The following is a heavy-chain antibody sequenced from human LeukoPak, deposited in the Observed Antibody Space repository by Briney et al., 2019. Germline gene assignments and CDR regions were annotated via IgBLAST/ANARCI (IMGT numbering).Heavy chain of an antibody. CDR3: ARDGRIVGATHAFDI. CDR1: GFTFSSYA. J-gene: IGHJ3*02. Sequence: GRSLRLSCAASGFTFSSYAMHWVRQAPGKGLEWVAVISYDGSNKYYADSVKGRFTISRDNSKNTLYLQMNSLRAEDTAVYYCARDGRIVGATHAFDIWGQGTMVTVSS. CDR2: ISYDGSNK. V-gene: IGHV3-30-3*01. D-gene: IGHD1-26*01.